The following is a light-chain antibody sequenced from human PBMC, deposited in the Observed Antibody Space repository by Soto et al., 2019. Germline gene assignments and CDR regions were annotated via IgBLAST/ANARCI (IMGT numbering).Light chain of an antibody. V-gene: IGKV1-33*01. CDR3: QQYNNLPST. CDR1: QSISSY. Sequence: DIQMDQSPSSLSASVGDRGTITCRASQSISSYLNWYQQKPGKAPKLLIYAASSLQSGVPSRCSGSGAGTDFTFTSSSLQPEDMATYECQQYNNLPSTFGQGTKVDI. J-gene: IGKJ1*01. CDR2: AAS.